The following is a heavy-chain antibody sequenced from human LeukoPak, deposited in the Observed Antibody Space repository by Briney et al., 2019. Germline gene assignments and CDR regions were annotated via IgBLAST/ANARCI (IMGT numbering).Heavy chain of an antibody. CDR1: GFTFSSYS. CDR3: ARATGIAATIWLPDY. J-gene: IGHJ4*02. V-gene: IGHV3-21*01. CDR2: ISSSSSYI. Sequence: GGSLRLSCAASGFTFSSYSMNWVRQAPGKGLEWVSSISSSSSYIYYADSVKGRFTISRDNAKNSLYLQMNSLRAEDTAVYYCARATGIAATIWLPDYWDQGTLVTVSS. D-gene: IGHD5-12*01.